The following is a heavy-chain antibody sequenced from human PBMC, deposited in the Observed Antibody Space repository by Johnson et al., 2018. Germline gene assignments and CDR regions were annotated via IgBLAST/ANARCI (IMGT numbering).Heavy chain of an antibody. J-gene: IGHJ6*02. CDR2: IYYSGST. CDR1: GGSISSYY. Sequence: QVQLVESGPGLVKPSETLSLTCTVSGGSISSYYWSWIRPPPGKGLEWIGYIYYSGSTTYNPSLKSRVTITVETSKNQFSLKLSSVTAADTAGYYCARDRGYYYGMDVWGQGTTVTVSS. CDR3: ARDRGYYYGMDV. V-gene: IGHV4-59*01.